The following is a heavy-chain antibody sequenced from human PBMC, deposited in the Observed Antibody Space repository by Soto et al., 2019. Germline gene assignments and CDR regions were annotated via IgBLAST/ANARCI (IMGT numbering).Heavy chain of an antibody. J-gene: IGHJ4*02. Sequence: SETLSLTCTVSGGSISSYYWSWIRQPPGKGLEWIGYIYYSGSTNYNPSLKSRVTISVDTSKNQFSLKLSSVTAADTAVYYCARHPPYDILTGYSYSYFDYWDQGTLVTVSS. V-gene: IGHV4-59*08. D-gene: IGHD3-9*01. CDR2: IYYSGST. CDR1: GGSISSYY. CDR3: ARHPPYDILTGYSYSYFDY.